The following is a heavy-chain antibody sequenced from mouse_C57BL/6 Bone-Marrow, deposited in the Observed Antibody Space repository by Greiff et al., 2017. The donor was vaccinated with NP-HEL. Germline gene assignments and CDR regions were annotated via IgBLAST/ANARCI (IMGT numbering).Heavy chain of an antibody. CDR2: IWSGGST. D-gene: IGHD1-1*01. Sequence: QVQLKESGPGLVQPSQSLSITCTVSGFSLTSYGVHWVRQSPGKGLEWLGVIWSGGSTDYNAAFISRLSISKDNSKSQVFFKMNSLQADDTAIYYCARPPYYYGSSYYAMDYWGQGTSVTVSS. V-gene: IGHV2-2*01. J-gene: IGHJ4*01. CDR1: GFSLTSYG. CDR3: ARPPYYYGSSYYAMDY.